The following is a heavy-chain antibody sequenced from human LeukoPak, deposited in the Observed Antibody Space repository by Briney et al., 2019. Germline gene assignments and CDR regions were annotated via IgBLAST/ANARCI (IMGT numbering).Heavy chain of an antibody. V-gene: IGHV1-8*01. CDR1: GYTFTSYD. D-gene: IGHD3-10*01. J-gene: IGHJ5*02. CDR2: MNPNSGNT. Sequence: ASVKVSCKASGYTFTSYDINWVRQATGQGLEWMGWMNPNSGNTGYAQKFQGRVTMTRDMSTSTVYMELSSLRSEDTAVYYCARESRYYGSGTSIWFDPWGQGTLVTVSS. CDR3: ARESRYYGSGTSIWFDP.